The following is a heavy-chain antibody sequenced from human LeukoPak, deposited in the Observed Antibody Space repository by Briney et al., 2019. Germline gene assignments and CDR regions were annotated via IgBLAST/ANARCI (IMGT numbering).Heavy chain of an antibody. CDR1: GGTFSSYA. Sequence: SVKVSCKASGGTFSSYAISWVRQAPGQGLEWMGGIIPIFGTANYAQKFQGRVTITTDESTSTAYMELSSLRSEDTAVYYCARDSDYYSWFDPWGQGTLVTVSS. J-gene: IGHJ5*02. CDR3: ARDSDYYSWFDP. CDR2: IIPIFGTA. V-gene: IGHV1-69*05. D-gene: IGHD3-10*01.